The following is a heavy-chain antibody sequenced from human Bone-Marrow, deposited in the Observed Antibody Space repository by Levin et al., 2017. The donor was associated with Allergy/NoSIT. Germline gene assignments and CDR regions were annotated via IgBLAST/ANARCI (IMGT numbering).Heavy chain of an antibody. J-gene: IGHJ4*02. D-gene: IGHD5-18*01. V-gene: IGHV4-39*01. CDR1: GGSISSSSYY. CDR3: ARGVDTAMVTPFDY. Sequence: SETLSLTCTVSGGSISSSSYYWGWIRQPPGKGLEWIGSIYYSGSTYYNPSLKSRVTISVDTSKNQFSLKLSSVTAADTAVYYCARGVDTAMVTPFDYWGQGTLVTVSS. CDR2: IYYSGST.